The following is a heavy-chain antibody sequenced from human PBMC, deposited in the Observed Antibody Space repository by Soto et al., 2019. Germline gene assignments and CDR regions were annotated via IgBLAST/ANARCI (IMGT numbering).Heavy chain of an antibody. J-gene: IGHJ5*02. V-gene: IGHV1-69*01. D-gene: IGHD4-17*01. Sequence: QVQLVQSGAEVKKPGSSVKVSCKASGGTFSSYSISWVRQAPGQGLEWMGGIIPIFGTTDYPQKFQGRVSITADESTSTAYMERSSLRSEDTAVYYCARTRTAASWFDPWGQGTLVTVSS. CDR2: IIPIFGTT. CDR1: GGTFSSYS. CDR3: ARTRTAASWFDP.